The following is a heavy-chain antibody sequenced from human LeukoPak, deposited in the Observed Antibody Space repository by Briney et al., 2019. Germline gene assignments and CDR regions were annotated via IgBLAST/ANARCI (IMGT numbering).Heavy chain of an antibody. CDR3: ARDPDQIEGVNFHY. CDR1: GFTFSSHW. V-gene: IGHV3-7*01. CDR2: IKKDGSEK. Sequence: GGSLRLSCAASGFTFSSHWMSWVRQAPGKGLEWVANIKKDGSEKYYVDSVKGRFTISRDNAKTSLYLQMNSLRAEDTAVYYCARDPDQIEGVNFHYWGQGTLVTVSS. D-gene: IGHD1-26*01. J-gene: IGHJ4*02.